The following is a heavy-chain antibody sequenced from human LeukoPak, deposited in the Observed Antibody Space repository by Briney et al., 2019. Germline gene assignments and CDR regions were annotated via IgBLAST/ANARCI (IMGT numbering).Heavy chain of an antibody. CDR2: FDPEDGET. J-gene: IGHJ4*02. D-gene: IGHD2-2*01. V-gene: IGHV1-24*01. CDR1: GYTLTESS. Sequence: GASVKVSCKVSGYTLTESSMHWVRQAPGKGLEWMGGFDPEDGETIYAQKFQGRVTMTEDTSTDTAYMELSSLRSEDTAVYYCATGTIVVVPAAIGAFDYWGQGTLVTVSS. CDR3: ATGTIVVVPAAIGAFDY.